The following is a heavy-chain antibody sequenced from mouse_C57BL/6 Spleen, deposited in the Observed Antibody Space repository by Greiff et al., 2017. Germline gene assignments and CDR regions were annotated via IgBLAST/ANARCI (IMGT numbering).Heavy chain of an antibody. Sequence: LVESGPELVKPGASVKISCKASGYSFTDSNMTWVKQSNGKSLEWIGDINPNYGTTSYNQKFKGKATLTVDQSSSAAYRQLNSLTSEDSAVYYCARRDSNDLDYWGQGNTLTVSS. V-gene: IGHV1-39*01. J-gene: IGHJ2*01. CDR2: INPNYGTT. D-gene: IGHD2-12*01. CDR3: ARRDSNDLDY. CDR1: GYSFTDSN.